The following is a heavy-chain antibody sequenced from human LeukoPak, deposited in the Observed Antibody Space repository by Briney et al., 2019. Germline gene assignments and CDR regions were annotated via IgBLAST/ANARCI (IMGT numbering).Heavy chain of an antibody. Sequence: GGSLRLSCAASGFTFSSYGMHWVRQAPGKGLEWVAVIWYDGSNKYYADSVKGRFTISRDNSKNTLYLQMNSLRAEDTAVYYCAREPQYYYGMDVWGQGTTVTVSS. CDR2: IWYDGSNK. V-gene: IGHV3-33*01. CDR3: AREPQYYYGMDV. CDR1: GFTFSSYG. J-gene: IGHJ6*02.